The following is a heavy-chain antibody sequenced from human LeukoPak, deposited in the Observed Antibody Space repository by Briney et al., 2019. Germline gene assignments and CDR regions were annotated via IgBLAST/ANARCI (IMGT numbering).Heavy chain of an antibody. CDR1: GGSVSSSSYY. D-gene: IGHD6-13*01. V-gene: IGHV4-39*07. CDR3: ASGSWTTLNYMDV. Sequence: SETLSLTCTVSGGSVSSSSYYWGWIRQPPGKGLEWIGSIYYSGSTYYTPSLKSRVTISVDTSKNQFSLKLNSVTAADTAVYYCASGSWTTLNYMDVWGKGTTVTVSS. CDR2: IYYSGST. J-gene: IGHJ6*03.